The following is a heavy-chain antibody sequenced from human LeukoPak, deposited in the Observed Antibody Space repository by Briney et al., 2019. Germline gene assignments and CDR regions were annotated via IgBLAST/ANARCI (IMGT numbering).Heavy chain of an antibody. V-gene: IGHV3-30*18. CDR1: AFPFRNYA. Sequence: GGSLRLSCAASAFPFRNYAMRWLRQAPGKGLEWVAVIASDGNDKHLADSVKGRFTISRDNSRNTLFLQMNSLRPEDTAVYYCAKDGVMAAAGYYFDYWGQGTPVTVSS. CDR2: IASDGNDK. J-gene: IGHJ4*02. D-gene: IGHD6-13*01. CDR3: AKDGVMAAAGYYFDY.